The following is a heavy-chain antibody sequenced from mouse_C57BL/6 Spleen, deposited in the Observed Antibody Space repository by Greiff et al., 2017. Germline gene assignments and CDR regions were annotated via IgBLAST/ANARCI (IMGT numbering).Heavy chain of an antibody. Sequence: VQLQQSGPELVKPGASVKISCKASGYAFSSSWMNWVKQRPGKGLEWIGRIYPGDGDTNYNGKFKGKAKLTADKSSSTAYMQLSSLTSEDSAVYFCARSGVLDFDYWGQGTTLTVSS. CDR1: GYAFSSSW. J-gene: IGHJ2*01. CDR3: ARSGVLDFDY. CDR2: IYPGDGDT. D-gene: IGHD2-14*01. V-gene: IGHV1-82*01.